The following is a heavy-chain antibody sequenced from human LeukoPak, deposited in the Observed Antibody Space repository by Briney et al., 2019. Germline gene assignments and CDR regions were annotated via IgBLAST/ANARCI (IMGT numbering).Heavy chain of an antibody. V-gene: IGHV3-74*01. Sequence: GGSLRLSCAASGFTFSSYWMHWVRQAPGKGLVWVSHINSDGSSTSYADSVKGRFTISRDNSKNTLYLQMNSLRAEDTAVYYCAKRDGYCSGGSCYPYAFDIWGQGTMVTVSS. CDR1: GFTFSSYW. J-gene: IGHJ3*02. CDR3: AKRDGYCSGGSCYPYAFDI. D-gene: IGHD2-15*01. CDR2: INSDGSST.